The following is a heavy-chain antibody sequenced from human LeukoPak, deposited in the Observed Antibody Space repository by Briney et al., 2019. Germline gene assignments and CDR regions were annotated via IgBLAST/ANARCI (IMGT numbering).Heavy chain of an antibody. CDR1: GYTFTGYY. Sequence: APVKVSCKASGYTFTGYYMHWVRQAPGQGLEWMGRINPNSGGTNYAQKFQGRVTMTRDTSISTAYMELSRLRSDDTAVYYCARNPYYYDSSGYYYYYYYMDVWGKGTTVTVSS. V-gene: IGHV1-2*06. J-gene: IGHJ6*03. D-gene: IGHD3-22*01. CDR2: INPNSGGT. CDR3: ARNPYYYDSSGYYYYYYYMDV.